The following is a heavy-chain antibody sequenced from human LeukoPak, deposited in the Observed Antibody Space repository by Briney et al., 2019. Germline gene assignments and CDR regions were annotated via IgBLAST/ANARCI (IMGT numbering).Heavy chain of an antibody. D-gene: IGHD6-19*01. V-gene: IGHV4-59*12. J-gene: IGHJ4*02. Sequence: SETLSLTCTVSGGSISSYYWSWIRQPPGKGLEWIGYIYYSGSTNYNPSLKSRVTISVDTSKNQFSLKLSSVTAADTAVYYCARRRSSGCFDYWGQGTLVTVSS. CDR1: GGSISSYY. CDR2: IYYSGST. CDR3: ARRRSSGCFDY.